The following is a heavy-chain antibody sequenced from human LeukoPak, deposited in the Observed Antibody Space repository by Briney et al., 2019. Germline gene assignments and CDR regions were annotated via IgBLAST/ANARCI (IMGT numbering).Heavy chain of an antibody. Sequence: PSETLSLTCAVYGGSFSGYYWSWIRQPPGKGLEWIGYIYYSGSTNYNPSLKSRVAISVDTSKNQFSLKLSSVTAADTAVYYCARDKMDSYGFYYYYMDVWGKGTTVTVSS. CDR2: IYYSGST. J-gene: IGHJ6*03. V-gene: IGHV4-59*01. CDR3: ARDKMDSYGFYYYYMDV. D-gene: IGHD5-18*01. CDR1: GGSFSGYY.